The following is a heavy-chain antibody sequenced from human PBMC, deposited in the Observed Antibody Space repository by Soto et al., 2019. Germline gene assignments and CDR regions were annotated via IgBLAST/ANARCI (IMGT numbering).Heavy chain of an antibody. CDR3: ARGSSSWYASVY. J-gene: IGHJ4*02. CDR1: GFTVSSNY. Sequence: GGSLRLSCAASGFTVSSNYMSWVRQAPGKGLDWVSLISGGGSAYYADSVKGRFTISRDTSKNTLSLQMNSLRAEDTAVYYCARGSSSWYASVYWGQGTLVTVSS. D-gene: IGHD6-13*01. V-gene: IGHV3-66*01. CDR2: ISGGGSA.